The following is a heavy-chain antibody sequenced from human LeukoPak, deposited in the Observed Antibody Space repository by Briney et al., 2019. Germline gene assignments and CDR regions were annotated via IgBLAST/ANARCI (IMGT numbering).Heavy chain of an antibody. V-gene: IGHV3-21*01. CDR2: ISSSSSYI. CDR3: ARARAAAGPLDY. Sequence: HPGGSLRLSCAASGFTFSSYSMNWVRQAPGKGLEWVSSISSSSSYIYYADSVKGRFTISRDNAKNSLYLQMNSLRAEDTAVYYCARARAAAGPLDYWGQGTLVTVSS. CDR1: GFTFSSYS. D-gene: IGHD6-13*01. J-gene: IGHJ4*02.